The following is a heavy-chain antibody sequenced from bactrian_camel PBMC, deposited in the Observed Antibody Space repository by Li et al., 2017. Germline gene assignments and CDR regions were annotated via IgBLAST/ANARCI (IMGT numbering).Heavy chain of an antibody. CDR1: GYTDRRTC. J-gene: IGHJ4*01. CDR2: IRTDDGTT. V-gene: IGHV3S1*01. Sequence: QVQLVESGGGSVQAGGSLRLSCAASGYTDRRTCMAWFRQAPGKDREGVASIRTDDGTTSYAGPLTGRFTISQDSARNTVYLQMNNLQPEDTATYYCAEGRGSRGEHCYSLNYWGQGTQVTVS. D-gene: IGHD6*01. CDR3: AEGRGSRGEHCYSLNY.